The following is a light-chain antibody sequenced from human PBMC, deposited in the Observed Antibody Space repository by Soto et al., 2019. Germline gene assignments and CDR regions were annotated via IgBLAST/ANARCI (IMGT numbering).Light chain of an antibody. CDR3: QQYNTWST. CDR2: GAS. CDR1: QSVTSN. J-gene: IGKJ1*01. Sequence: EIVMTQSPATLSVSPGERATLSCRASQSVTSNLAWYQQKPGQAPRLLIYGASTRATGIPARFSGSGSGTEFTLIISSLQSEDVAVYYCQQYNTWSTCGQGTKVDIK. V-gene: IGKV3-15*01.